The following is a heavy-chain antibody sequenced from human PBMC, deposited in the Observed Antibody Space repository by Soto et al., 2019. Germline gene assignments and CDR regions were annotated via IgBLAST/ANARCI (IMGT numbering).Heavy chain of an antibody. J-gene: IGHJ6*02. CDR2: ISGSSNTI. Sequence: PGGSLRLSCAASGFTLSTYSLNWVRQAPRKGLERLSYISGSSNTIYYADSVKGRFTISRDNAKNSLYLQMNSLRDEDTAVYFCARGFDLQYGMDVWGQGTTVTVSS. CDR1: GFTLSTYS. D-gene: IGHD3-10*01. V-gene: IGHV3-48*02. CDR3: ARGFDLQYGMDV.